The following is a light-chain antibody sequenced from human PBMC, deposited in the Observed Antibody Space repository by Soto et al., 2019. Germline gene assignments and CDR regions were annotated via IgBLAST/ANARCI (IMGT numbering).Light chain of an antibody. J-gene: IGLJ1*01. Sequence: QCALTQPPSASGTPGQRVTISCSGSSSNIGSNTVNWYQQLPGTAPKLLIYSNNQRPSGVPDRFSGPKSGASASLAISGLQSEDEADYYCAAWDDSLNGFYVFGTGTKVTVL. CDR1: SSNIGSNT. V-gene: IGLV1-44*01. CDR3: AAWDDSLNGFYV. CDR2: SNN.